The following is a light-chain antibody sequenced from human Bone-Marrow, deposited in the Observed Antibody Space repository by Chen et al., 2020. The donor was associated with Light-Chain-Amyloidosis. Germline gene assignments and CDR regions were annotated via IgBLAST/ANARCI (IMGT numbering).Light chain of an antibody. V-gene: IGKV3-15*01. CDR2: GAS. CDR1: QSVSSN. CDR3: QQYNNWTPPYT. Sequence: EIVMTQSPATLSVSPGERATLSCRASQSVSSNLAWYQQKPGQAPRLLIYGASTRATGIPARFSGSGSGTEFTLTISSLQSEDFAVYYWQQYNNWTPPYTFGQGTKLEIK. J-gene: IGKJ2*01.